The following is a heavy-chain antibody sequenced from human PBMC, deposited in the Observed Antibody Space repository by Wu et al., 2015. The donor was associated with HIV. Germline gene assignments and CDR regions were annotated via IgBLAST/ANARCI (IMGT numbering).Heavy chain of an antibody. V-gene: IGHV1-2*02. J-gene: IGHJ6*03. CDR3: AISADFSGVSDYYYMGV. D-gene: IGHD3-10*01. Sequence: QVQLLQSGAEVRKPGASVRVSCKTSGYIFTDYYIHWVRQAPGQGLQWMGWIIPHSGDTNSAQKFQGRVTLTRDTSISTAYMEFSSLKSDDTAVYYCAISADFSGVSDYYYMGVWGKGTTVTVSS. CDR2: IIPHSGDT. CDR1: GYIFTDYY.